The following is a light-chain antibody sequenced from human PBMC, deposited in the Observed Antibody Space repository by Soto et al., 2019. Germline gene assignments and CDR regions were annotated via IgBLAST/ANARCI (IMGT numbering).Light chain of an antibody. CDR3: QKFNTAPLT. Sequence: DIQMTQSPSSLSASVGDRVTITCRASQDISVYLAWYQQKPGKVPKLLIYSASTLQSGVTSRFSGSGSGTDFTLTISSLQPEDVATYSCQKFNTAPLTFGQGTRLEIK. CDR1: QDISVY. J-gene: IGKJ5*01. CDR2: SAS. V-gene: IGKV1-27*01.